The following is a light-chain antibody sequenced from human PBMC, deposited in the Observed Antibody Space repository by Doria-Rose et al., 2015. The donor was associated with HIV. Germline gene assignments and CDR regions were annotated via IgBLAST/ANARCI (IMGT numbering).Light chain of an antibody. V-gene: IGKV4-1*01. CDR1: QSVLYSSNNRNY. Sequence: DIRLTQSPDSLAASLGERATINCKSSQSVLYSSNNRNYLAWYQQRPGQPPKLLFYWASTRESGVPDRFSGSGSETDFTLTISNLQAEDVAVYYCQQYYATPPTFGQGTKVEIK. CDR3: QQYYATPPT. CDR2: WAS. J-gene: IGKJ1*01.